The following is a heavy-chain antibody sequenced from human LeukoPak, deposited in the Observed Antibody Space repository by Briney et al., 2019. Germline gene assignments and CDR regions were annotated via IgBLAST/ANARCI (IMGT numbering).Heavy chain of an antibody. CDR3: ARGVPTGIDYFDY. Sequence: PSETLSLTCAVYGGSFSGYYWSWIRQPPGKGLEWIGEINHSGSTNYNPSLKSRVTISVDTSKNQFSLKQSSVTAADTAVYYCARGVPTGIDYFDYWGQGTLVTVSS. J-gene: IGHJ4*02. CDR1: GGSFSGYY. D-gene: IGHD1-1*01. V-gene: IGHV4-34*01. CDR2: INHSGST.